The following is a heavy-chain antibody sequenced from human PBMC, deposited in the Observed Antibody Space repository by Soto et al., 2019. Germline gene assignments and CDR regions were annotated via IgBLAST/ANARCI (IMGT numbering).Heavy chain of an antibody. Sequence: QVQLQQWGAGLLKPSETLSLPCAVYGGSFSGYYWSWIRQPPGKGLEWIGEINHSGSTNYNPFLKRRVTISVDTSKNQFSMTLSSVTAADTAVYYCARSAPRYGRGGSCYSGMDYWGQGTLVTVSS. CDR1: GGSFSGYY. V-gene: IGHV4-34*01. J-gene: IGHJ4*02. CDR2: INHSGST. D-gene: IGHD2-15*01. CDR3: ARSAPRYGRGGSCYSGMDY.